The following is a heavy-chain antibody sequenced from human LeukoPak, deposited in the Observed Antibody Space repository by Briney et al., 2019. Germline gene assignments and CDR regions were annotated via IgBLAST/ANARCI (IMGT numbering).Heavy chain of an antibody. J-gene: IGHJ4*02. CDR3: AKDHGHYGDYHDY. D-gene: IGHD4-17*01. Sequence: GGSLRLSCAASEVTFSSYGMSWVRQAPGKGLEWVSVISGSGGSTYYADSVKGRFTISRDNSKNTLYLQMNSLRAEDTAVYYCAKDHGHYGDYHDYWGQGTLVTVSS. CDR1: EVTFSSYG. CDR2: ISGSGGST. V-gene: IGHV3-23*01.